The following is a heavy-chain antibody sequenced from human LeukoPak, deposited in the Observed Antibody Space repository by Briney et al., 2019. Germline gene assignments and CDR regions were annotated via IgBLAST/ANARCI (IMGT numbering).Heavy chain of an antibody. D-gene: IGHD6-19*01. V-gene: IGHV1-2*02. J-gene: IGHJ5*02. CDR3: ARNEWLVPYA. CDR1: GYTFTGYY. Sequence: ASVKVSCTASGYTFTGYYMHWVRQAPGQGLEWMGWINPNSGGTNYAQKVQGRVTITRDTAISTAYMELSRPRSDDTAVYYCARNEWLVPYAWGQGTLVTVSS. CDR2: INPNSGGT.